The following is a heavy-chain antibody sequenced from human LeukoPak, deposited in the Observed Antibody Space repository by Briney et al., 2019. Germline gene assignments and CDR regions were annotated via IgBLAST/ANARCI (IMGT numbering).Heavy chain of an antibody. CDR2: IYYSGST. CDR3: ARHQVGGQLVPGYYFDY. D-gene: IGHD6-13*01. J-gene: IGHJ4*02. CDR1: GGSISSSSYY. V-gene: IGHV4-39*01. Sequence: PSETLSLTCTVSGGSISSSSYYWGWIRQPPGKGLEWIGSIYYSGSTYYNPSLKSRVTISVDTSKNQFSLKLSSVTAADTAVYYCARHQVGGQLVPGYYFDYWGQGTLVTVSS.